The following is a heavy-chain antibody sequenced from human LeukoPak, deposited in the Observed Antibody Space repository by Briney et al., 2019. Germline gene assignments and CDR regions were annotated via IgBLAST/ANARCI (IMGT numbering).Heavy chain of an antibody. Sequence: GGSLRLSCAASGFTFSSYAMSWVRQAPGKGLEWVSAISGSGGSTYYADSVKGRFTISRDNSKNTLYLQMNSLRAEDTAVYYCAKGHIVVVPAAIMEVFDYWGQGTLVTVSS. CDR1: GFTFSSYA. CDR2: ISGSGGST. CDR3: AKGHIVVVPAAIMEVFDY. V-gene: IGHV3-23*01. D-gene: IGHD2-2*01. J-gene: IGHJ4*02.